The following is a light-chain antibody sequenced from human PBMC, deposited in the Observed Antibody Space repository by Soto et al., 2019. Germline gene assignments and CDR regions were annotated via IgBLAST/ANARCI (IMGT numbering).Light chain of an antibody. CDR3: QQSYTTPFT. CDR2: GAS. J-gene: IGKJ2*01. CDR1: QSIRSY. Sequence: DIQMTQSPYSLSASVGDRVPITCRASQSIRSYLNWSHQKPEKTPQLLIYGASNLQSGAPSRFTGRGSGTHFTLTISSLQPEDVATYYCQQSYTTPFTVGQGTKLEIK. V-gene: IGKV1-39*01.